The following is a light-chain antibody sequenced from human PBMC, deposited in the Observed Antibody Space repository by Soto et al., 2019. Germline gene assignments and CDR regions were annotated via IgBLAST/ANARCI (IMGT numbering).Light chain of an antibody. Sequence: DIQMTQSPSSLSASVGDRVTITCRASQSIVTYLNWYLQKPGKAPKLLIYAASNLQSGVPSRFSGSGSGTDFTLTISSLQPVDFATYFCQQSYSTPPWTFGQGTKVEIK. V-gene: IGKV1-39*01. CDR1: QSIVTY. CDR2: AAS. CDR3: QQSYSTPPWT. J-gene: IGKJ1*01.